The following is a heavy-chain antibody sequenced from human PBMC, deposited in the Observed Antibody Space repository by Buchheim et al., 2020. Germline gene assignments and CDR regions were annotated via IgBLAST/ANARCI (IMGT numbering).Heavy chain of an antibody. CDR3: ARSVVGATEYYYYGMDV. J-gene: IGHJ6*02. D-gene: IGHD1-26*01. Sequence: QVQLVESGGGVVQPGRSLRLSCAASGFTFSSYAMHWVRQAPGKGLEWVAVISYDGSNKYYADSVKGRFTISRDNSKNTLYLQMNSLRAEDTAVYYCARSVVGATEYYYYGMDVWGQGTT. CDR2: ISYDGSNK. CDR1: GFTFSSYA. V-gene: IGHV3-30-3*01.